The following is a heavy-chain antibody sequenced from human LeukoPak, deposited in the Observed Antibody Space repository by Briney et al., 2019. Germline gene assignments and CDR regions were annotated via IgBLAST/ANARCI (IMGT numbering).Heavy chain of an antibody. CDR3: ARSGVAAGSRSDY. V-gene: IGHV4-30-2*01. Sequence: SQILSLTCTVSGGSISSGGYYWSWIRQPPGKGLEWIGYIYHSGSTYYNPSLKSRVTISVDRSKNQFSLKLSSVTAADTAVYYCARSGVAAGSRSDYWGQGTLVTVSS. D-gene: IGHD6-13*01. J-gene: IGHJ4*02. CDR2: IYHSGST. CDR1: GGSISSGGYY.